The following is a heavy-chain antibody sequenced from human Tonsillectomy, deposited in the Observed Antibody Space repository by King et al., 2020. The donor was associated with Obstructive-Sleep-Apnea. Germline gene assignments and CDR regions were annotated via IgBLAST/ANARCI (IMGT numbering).Heavy chain of an antibody. CDR1: GFTFSSYS. D-gene: IGHD5-18*01. J-gene: IGHJ4*02. V-gene: IGHV3-21*01. CDR3: ASSPSGYSYGPRDFDY. CDR2: ISSSSSYI. Sequence: QLVQSGGGLVKPGGSLRLSCAASGFTFSSYSMNWVRQAPGKGLEWVSSISSSSSYIYYADSVKGRFTISRDNAKNSLYLQMNSLRAEDTAVYYCASSPSGYSYGPRDFDYWGQGTLVTVSS.